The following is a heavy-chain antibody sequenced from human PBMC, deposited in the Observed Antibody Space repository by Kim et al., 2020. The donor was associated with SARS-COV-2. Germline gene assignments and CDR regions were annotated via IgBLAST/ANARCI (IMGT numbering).Heavy chain of an antibody. CDR1: GGTFSSYA. V-gene: IGHV1-69*13. J-gene: IGHJ6*02. D-gene: IGHD6-19*01. CDR2: IIPIFGTA. CDR3: ARDKEGIAVAAAPKYYYYYYGMDV. Sequence: SVKVSCKASGGTFSSYAISWVRQAPGQGLEWMGGIIPIFGTANYAQKFQGRVTITADESTSTAYMELSSLRSEDTAVYYCARDKEGIAVAAAPKYYYYYYGMDVWGQGTTVTVSS.